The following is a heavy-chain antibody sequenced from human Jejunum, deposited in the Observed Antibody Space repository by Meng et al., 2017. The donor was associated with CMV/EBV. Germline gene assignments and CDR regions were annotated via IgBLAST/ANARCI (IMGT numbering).Heavy chain of an antibody. CDR1: GDSVNNGGYF. CDR2: IYYSGTT. J-gene: IGHJ3*02. Sequence: SGDSVNNGGYFWSWIRQPPGKGPELIGYIYYSGTTNYNPSLKSRISISMDTSKNQFSLKVTSVTAGGTAMYYCAGYSSTWGGAFDIWGQGTMVTVSS. D-gene: IGHD2/OR15-2a*01. V-gene: IGHV4-61*08. CDR3: AGYSSTWGGAFDI.